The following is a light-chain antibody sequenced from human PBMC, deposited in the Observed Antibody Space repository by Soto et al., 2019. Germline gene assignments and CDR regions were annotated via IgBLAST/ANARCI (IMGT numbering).Light chain of an antibody. CDR2: GAS. V-gene: IGKV3-20*01. CDR1: QSVRNNY. Sequence: EIVMTQSPATLSVSPGERATLSCRASQSVRNNYLAWYQQRPGQTPSLLIYGASTRATGIPDRFSGSGSGTHFTLTISRLEPGDFAVYYCQHFGGTTFTFGQGTRLEIK. J-gene: IGKJ5*01. CDR3: QHFGGTTFT.